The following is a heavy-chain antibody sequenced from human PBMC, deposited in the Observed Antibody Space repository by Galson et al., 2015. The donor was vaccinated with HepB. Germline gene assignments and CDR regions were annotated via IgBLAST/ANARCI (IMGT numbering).Heavy chain of an antibody. CDR1: GFTFSSYA. J-gene: IGHJ5*02. D-gene: IGHD2-2*01. V-gene: IGHV3-23*01. Sequence: SLRLSCAASGFTFSSYAMSWVRQAPGKGLEWVSAISGSGGSTYYADSVKGRFTISRDNSKNTLYLQMNSLRAEDTAVYYCAKAYCSSTSCYLDWVHPWGQRTLVTVAS. CDR2: ISGSGGST. CDR3: AKAYCSSTSCYLDWVHP.